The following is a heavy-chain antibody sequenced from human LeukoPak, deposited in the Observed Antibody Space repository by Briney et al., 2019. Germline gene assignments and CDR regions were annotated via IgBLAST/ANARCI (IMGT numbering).Heavy chain of an antibody. Sequence: SETLSLTCAVYGGSFSGYYWSWIRQPPGKGLEWIGEINHSGSTNYNPSLKSRVTISVDTSKNQFSLKLSSVTAADTAVYYCARSRQVVPAASLDYWGQGTLVPVPS. CDR1: GGSFSGYY. D-gene: IGHD2-2*01. V-gene: IGHV4-34*01. CDR2: INHSGST. J-gene: IGHJ4*02. CDR3: ARSRQVVPAASLDY.